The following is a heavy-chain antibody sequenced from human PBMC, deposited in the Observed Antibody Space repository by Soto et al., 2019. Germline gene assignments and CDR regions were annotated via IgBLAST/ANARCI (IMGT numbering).Heavy chain of an antibody. CDR3: ARGARI. Sequence: LRLSGADSRFTFSVYWMYWVRQAPGKGLYWVANIKEDGSEKNYVDSVRGRFTISRDNAKNSLYLQMNSLRAEDTAVYYCARGARIWGQGTMVTVSS. V-gene: IGHV3-7*01. CDR2: IKEDGSEK. CDR1: RFTFSVYW. J-gene: IGHJ3*02.